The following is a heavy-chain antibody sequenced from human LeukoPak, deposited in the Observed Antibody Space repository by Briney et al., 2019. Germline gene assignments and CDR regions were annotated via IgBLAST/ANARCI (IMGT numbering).Heavy chain of an antibody. J-gene: IGHJ5*02. CDR2: IYYSGST. CDR1: GGSISSGGYY. Sequence: SQTLSLTRTVSGGSISSGGYYWSWIRQHPGKGLEWIGYIYYSGSTYYNPSLKSRVTISVDTSKNQFSLKLSSVTAADTAVYYCARELDCSSTSCPRGDWFDPWGQGTLVTVSS. CDR3: ARELDCSSTSCPRGDWFDP. V-gene: IGHV4-31*03. D-gene: IGHD2-2*01.